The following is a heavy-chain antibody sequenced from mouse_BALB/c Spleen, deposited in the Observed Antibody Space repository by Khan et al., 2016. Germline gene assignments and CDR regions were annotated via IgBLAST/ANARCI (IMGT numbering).Heavy chain of an antibody. J-gene: IGHJ3*01. CDR2: IYPGNVNT. Sequence: QVQLKQSGPELVKPGASVRISCKASGYTFTSYYIHWVKQRPGQGLEWIGWIYPGNVNTKYNEKFKGKARLTADKSSSTAYMQLSSLTSKASAVYFCARYHYELAWFAYWGQGTLVTVSA. D-gene: IGHD2-4*01. CDR1: GYTFTSYY. CDR3: ARYHYELAWFAY. V-gene: IGHV1S56*01.